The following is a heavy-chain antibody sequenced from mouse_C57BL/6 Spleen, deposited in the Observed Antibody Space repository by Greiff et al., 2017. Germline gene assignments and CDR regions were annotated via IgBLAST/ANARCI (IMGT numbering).Heavy chain of an antibody. CDR2: ISFAGSN. Sequence: EVQLQESGPGLVNPSQSLSLTCSVPGYSITSGSYWNWIRQFPGTKLAWMGYISFAGSNNYNPSLKTRISITRDTSKTQFFLKLNSVTTEDTATYYCAKQGTSYYSNYAWFAYWGQGTLVTVSA. CDR3: AKQGTSYYSNYAWFAY. V-gene: IGHV3-6*01. CDR1: GYSITSGSY. D-gene: IGHD2-5*01. J-gene: IGHJ3*01.